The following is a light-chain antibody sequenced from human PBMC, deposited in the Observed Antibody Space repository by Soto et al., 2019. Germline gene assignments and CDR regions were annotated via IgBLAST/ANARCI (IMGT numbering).Light chain of an antibody. J-gene: IGKJ4*01. Sequence: EIVMTQSPATLSVSPGERATLSCRASQSVSGNLAWYQQKPGQAPRLLIYGASTRATGIPARFSGSGSGTEFTLIITSLQSEDFAVYYCQQYNDWPPLTFGGGTKVEIK. V-gene: IGKV3-15*01. CDR3: QQYNDWPPLT. CDR1: QSVSGN. CDR2: GAS.